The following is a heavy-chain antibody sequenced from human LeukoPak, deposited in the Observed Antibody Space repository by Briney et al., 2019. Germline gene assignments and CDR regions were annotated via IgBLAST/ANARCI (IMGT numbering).Heavy chain of an antibody. Sequence: GGSLRLSCAASGFTFSSYSMNWVRQAPGKGLEWVSSISSSSSYIYYADSVKGRFTISRDNAKNSLYLQMNSLRAEDTAVYYCARNSAPILTGYLYWGQGTLVTVSS. CDR1: GFTFSSYS. V-gene: IGHV3-21*01. J-gene: IGHJ4*02. D-gene: IGHD3-9*01. CDR2: ISSSSSYI. CDR3: ARNSAPILTGYLY.